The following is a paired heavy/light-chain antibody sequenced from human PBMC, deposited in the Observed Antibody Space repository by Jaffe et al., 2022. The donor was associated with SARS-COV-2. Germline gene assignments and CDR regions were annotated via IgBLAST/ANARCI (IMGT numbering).Heavy chain of an antibody. CDR3: ATLTSTGPGVAAPFYH. D-gene: IGHD6-13*01. Sequence: EVHLLESGGGLIQPGGSLRLSCEGSGIAFGDYAMSWVRQAPGRELEWVSTISGPGGSTYYAGSVTGRFTISRDNSKRTLFLQMDKLRAEDTARYYCATLTSTGPGVAAPFYHWGQGTLVTVSS. V-gene: IGHV3-23*01. CDR1: GIAFGDYA. J-gene: IGHJ4*02. CDR2: ISGPGGST.
Light chain of an antibody. CDR2: TTS. CDR1: QSVGSS. V-gene: IGKV1-39*01. J-gene: IGKJ3*01. CDR3: QQGYSSPPT. Sequence: DIQMTQSPSSLSASVGDRVTITCRASQSVGSSLHWYQQKPGRAPKLLIYTTSTLPSGVPSRFSGSGSGTDFTLTISSLLPEDFATYYCQQGYSSPPTFGPGTKVDIK.